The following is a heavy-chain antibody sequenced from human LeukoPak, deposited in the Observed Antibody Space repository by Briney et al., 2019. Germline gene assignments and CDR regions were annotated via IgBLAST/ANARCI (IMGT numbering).Heavy chain of an antibody. D-gene: IGHD6-6*01. CDR1: GGSISSHY. CDR3: ARSLAAATYYFDY. Sequence: SETLSLTCTVSGGSISSHYWSWIRQPPGKGLAWIGYIYYSGGTNYNPSLKSRVTMSVETSKNQFSLKLSSVTAADTAMYYCARSLAAATYYFDYWGQGALVTVSS. CDR2: IYYSGGT. J-gene: IGHJ4*02. V-gene: IGHV4-59*11.